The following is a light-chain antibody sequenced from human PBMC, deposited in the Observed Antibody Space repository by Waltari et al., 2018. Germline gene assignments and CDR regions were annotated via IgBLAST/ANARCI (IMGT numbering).Light chain of an antibody. CDR2: LGS. J-gene: IGKJ5*01. CDR3: MQALQSPIT. Sequence: DIVMTQSPLSLPVTPGEPASISCKSSQSLLHSNGFNYVDWYLQKTGQSPQLLIYLGSTRASVVPDRFSGSGTGTDFTLKISRVPAEDVGVYYCMQALQSPITFGQGTRLEIK. CDR1: QSLLHSNGFNY. V-gene: IGKV2-28*01.